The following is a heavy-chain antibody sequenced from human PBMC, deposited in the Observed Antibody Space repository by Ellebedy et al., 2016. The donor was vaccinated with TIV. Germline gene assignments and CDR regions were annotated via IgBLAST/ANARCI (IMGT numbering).Heavy chain of an antibody. J-gene: IGHJ5*02. D-gene: IGHD3-10*01. CDR3: ARSRVRGVIITSYFDP. CDR2: ISYDGSNK. Sequence: GESLKISXAASGFTFSSYAMHWVRQAPGKGLEWVAVISYDGSNKYYADSVKGRFTISRDNSKNTLYLQMNSLRAEDTAVYYCARSRVRGVIITSYFDPWGQGTLVTVSS. V-gene: IGHV3-30-3*01. CDR1: GFTFSSYA.